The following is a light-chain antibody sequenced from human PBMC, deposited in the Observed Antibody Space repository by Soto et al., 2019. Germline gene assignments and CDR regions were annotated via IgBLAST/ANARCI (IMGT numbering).Light chain of an antibody. Sequence: EIVLTQSPGTLSLSPGERATLSCRASQSVSSYLAWYQQKPGQAPRLLIYDASNRATGIPARFSGSGSGTEFILTISRLEPQDFAVYYCQQYGSSPTFGQGTKVDI. CDR3: QQYGSSPT. CDR1: QSVSSY. V-gene: IGKV3-20*01. CDR2: DAS. J-gene: IGKJ1*01.